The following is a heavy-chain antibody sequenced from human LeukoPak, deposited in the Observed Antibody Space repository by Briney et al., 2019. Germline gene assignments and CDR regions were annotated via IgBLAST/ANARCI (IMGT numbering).Heavy chain of an antibody. V-gene: IGHV3-23*01. Sequence: PGGSLRLSCAASGFLFSSYAMSWVRQSPGKGLEWVSTISGSGGSTYYADSVKGRFTISRDNSKNTVYLQMNSLRAEDTAGYYCAKVRSCINDVRHGDFDYWGQGTLVTVSS. D-gene: IGHD2-8*01. CDR2: ISGSGGST. J-gene: IGHJ4*02. CDR3: AKVRSCINDVRHGDFDY. CDR1: GFLFSSYA.